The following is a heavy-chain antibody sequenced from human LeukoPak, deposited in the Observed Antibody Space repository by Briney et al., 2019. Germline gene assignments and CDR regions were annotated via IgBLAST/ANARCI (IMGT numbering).Heavy chain of an antibody. J-gene: IGHJ4*02. V-gene: IGHV4-59*01. CDR1: GGSISSYY. CDR2: IYYSGST. CDR3: ARDRDLGYFDY. D-gene: IGHD3-16*01. Sequence: KPSETLSLTCTVSGGSISSYYWSWIRQPPGKGLEWIGYIYYSGSTNYNPSLKSRVTISVDTSKNQFSLKLSSVTAADTAVYYCARDRDLGYFDYWGQGTLVTVSS.